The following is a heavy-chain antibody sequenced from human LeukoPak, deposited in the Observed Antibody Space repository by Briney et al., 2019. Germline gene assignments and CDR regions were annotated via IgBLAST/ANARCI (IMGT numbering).Heavy chain of an antibody. CDR3: AREQNYYDSSGFFRY. V-gene: IGHV3-33*01. Sequence: PGGSLRLSCAASGFTFSSYGMHWGRQAPGKGLEWVAVIWYDGSNKYYADSVKGRFTISRDNSKNTLYLQMNSLRAEDTAVYYCAREQNYYDSSGFFRYWGQGTLVTVSS. D-gene: IGHD3-22*01. J-gene: IGHJ4*02. CDR1: GFTFSSYG. CDR2: IWYDGSNK.